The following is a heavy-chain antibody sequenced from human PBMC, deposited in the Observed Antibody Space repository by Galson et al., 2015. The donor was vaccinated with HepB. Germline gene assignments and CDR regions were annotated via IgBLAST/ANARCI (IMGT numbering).Heavy chain of an antibody. V-gene: IGHV3-30-3*01. CDR1: GFTFSSYA. CDR3: ARDAIGDYYNYYMDV. D-gene: IGHD2-2*02. J-gene: IGHJ6*03. Sequence: SLRLSCAASGFTFSSYAMHWVRQAPGKGLEWVAVISYDGSNEYYADSVRGRFTISRDNSKNTLYLQMNSLRAEDTAVYYCARDAIGDYYNYYMDVWGKGTTVTVSS. CDR2: ISYDGSNE.